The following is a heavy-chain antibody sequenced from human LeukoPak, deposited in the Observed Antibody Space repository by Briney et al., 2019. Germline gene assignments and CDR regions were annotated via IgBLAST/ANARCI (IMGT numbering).Heavy chain of an antibody. CDR2: IYASGNT. V-gene: IGHV4-4*07. Sequence: SETLSLTCTVSGGSISSYYWSWIRQPAGKGLEWTGRIYASGNTNYNPSLKSRVTMSVDTSKNLFALKLSSVTAADTAVYYCARQGVATAIDYWGQGTLVIVSS. CDR3: ARQGVATAIDY. J-gene: IGHJ4*02. D-gene: IGHD2-21*02. CDR1: GGSISSYY.